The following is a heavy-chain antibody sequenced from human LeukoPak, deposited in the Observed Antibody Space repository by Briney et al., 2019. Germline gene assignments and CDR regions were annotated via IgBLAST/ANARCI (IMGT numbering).Heavy chain of an antibody. CDR3: ARDVDIVAMIGDAFDM. Sequence: ASVKVSCKASGYTFTDYYTHWVRQAPGQGLEWMGWINPYTGGTNYAQKFQGRVTMTRNTSISTAYMELSRLRSDDTAMYYCARDVDIVAMIGDAFDMWGQGTMVTVSS. D-gene: IGHD5-12*01. CDR2: INPYTGGT. V-gene: IGHV1-2*02. CDR1: GYTFTDYY. J-gene: IGHJ3*02.